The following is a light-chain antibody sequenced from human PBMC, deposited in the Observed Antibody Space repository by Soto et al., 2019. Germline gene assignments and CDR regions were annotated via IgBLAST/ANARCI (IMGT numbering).Light chain of an antibody. V-gene: IGLV3-21*02. Sequence: SYELTQPPSVSVAPGQTARITCGGTNIGSKSVHWYQQKPGQAPVLVVYDDSDRPSGIPERFSGSNSGNTATLTISRVEAGDEADYYCQVWDSSSDHPGVFGGGTKVTVL. CDR3: QVWDSSSDHPGV. J-gene: IGLJ3*02. CDR2: DDS. CDR1: NIGSKS.